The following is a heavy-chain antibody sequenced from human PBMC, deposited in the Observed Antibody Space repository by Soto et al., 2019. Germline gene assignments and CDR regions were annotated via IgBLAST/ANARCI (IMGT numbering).Heavy chain of an antibody. D-gene: IGHD3-3*01. CDR3: ARETERGFLEGVRQHYDIGHYYYGMDV. V-gene: IGHV1-18*04. CDR1: GYTFTSYG. J-gene: IGHJ6*02. Sequence: GASVKVSCKASGYTFTSYGISWARQAPGQGLEWMGWISAYNGNTNYAQKLQGRVTMTTDTSTSTAYMELRSLRSDDTAVYYCARETERGFLEGVRQHYDIGHYYYGMDVWGQGTTVTVSS. CDR2: ISAYNGNT.